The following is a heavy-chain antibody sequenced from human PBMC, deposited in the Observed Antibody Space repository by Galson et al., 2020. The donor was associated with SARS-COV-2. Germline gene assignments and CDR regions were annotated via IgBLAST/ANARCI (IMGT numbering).Heavy chain of an antibody. D-gene: IGHD3-22*01. V-gene: IGHV3-30-3*01. CDR1: GFPFSNYA. CDR3: ARENYDASLRDFDY. CDR2: ISYDGNHQ. J-gene: IGHJ4*02. Sequence: GESLKISCAASGFPFSNYAMHWVRQAPGKGLEWVAVISYDGNHQFYADSVKGRFTISRDNSKYTLYLQMNSLRADDTAVYYCARENYDASLRDFDYWGQGTLVTVSS.